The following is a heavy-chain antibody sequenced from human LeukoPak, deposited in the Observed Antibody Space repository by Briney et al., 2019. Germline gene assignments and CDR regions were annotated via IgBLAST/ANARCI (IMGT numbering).Heavy chain of an antibody. CDR1: GFIVSSKY. CDR2: IYSGGNT. D-gene: IGHD5-12*01. Sequence: PGGSLRLSCAASGFIVSSKYMNWVRQAPGKGLEWVSIIYSGGNTYYADSVKGRFTISRDNSKNTLYLQMNSLRAEDTAVFYCAREAVSGSSNWFDPWGQGTLVTVSS. CDR3: AREAVSGSSNWFDP. J-gene: IGHJ5*02. V-gene: IGHV3-53*05.